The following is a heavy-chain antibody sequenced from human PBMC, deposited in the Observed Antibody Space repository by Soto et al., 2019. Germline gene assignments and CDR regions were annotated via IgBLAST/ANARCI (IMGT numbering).Heavy chain of an antibody. CDR2: ISAHNGDT. CDR1: GYSFATYG. D-gene: IGHD3-22*01. V-gene: IGHV1-18*04. Sequence: ASVKVSCKASGYSFATYGFSWVRQAPGQGLECVGGISAHNGDTHYSQKFQGRVTLTTDTSTNTGYMELRSLTSDDTAVYFCATEPIYYNDGSGYYPLGHWGQGTLVTVSS. CDR3: ATEPIYYNDGSGYYPLGH. J-gene: IGHJ4*02.